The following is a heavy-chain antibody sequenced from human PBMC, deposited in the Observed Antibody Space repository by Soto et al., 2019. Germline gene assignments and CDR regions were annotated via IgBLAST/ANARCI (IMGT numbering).Heavy chain of an antibody. Sequence: EVQLLESGGGLVQLGGSLGLSCAASGLTFSDYAMSWVRQAPGQGLEWVSSISGRGDATYYADSVKGRFTISRDNSKNTLHLQMHSLRSDDTAVYYCTKVKARGGDNNPPFDYWGKGTLATVSS. D-gene: IGHD4-17*01. CDR1: GLTFSDYA. CDR3: TKVKARGGDNNPPFDY. V-gene: IGHV3-23*01. J-gene: IGHJ4*02. CDR2: ISGRGDAT.